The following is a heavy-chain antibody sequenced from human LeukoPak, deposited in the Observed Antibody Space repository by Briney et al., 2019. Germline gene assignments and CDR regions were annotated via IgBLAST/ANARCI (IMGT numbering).Heavy chain of an antibody. CDR3: AGTYSSSSHAFDI. D-gene: IGHD6-6*01. J-gene: IGHJ3*02. CDR1: GFTFSTYS. Sequence: PGRSLRLSCAASGFTFSTYSMQWVRQAPGKGLEWVSVIYSGGSTYYADSVKGRFTISRDNSKNTLYLQMDSLRAEDTAVYYCAGTYSSSSHAFDIWGQGTMVTVSS. V-gene: IGHV3-53*01. CDR2: IYSGGST.